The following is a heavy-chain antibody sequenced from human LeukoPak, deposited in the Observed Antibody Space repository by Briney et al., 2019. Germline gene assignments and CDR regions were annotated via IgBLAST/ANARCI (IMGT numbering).Heavy chain of an antibody. V-gene: IGHV1-69*04. CDR1: GGTFSSYA. CDR3: ARDLVSSSWYHHY. D-gene: IGHD6-13*01. Sequence: GASVKVSCKASGGTFSSYAISWVRQAPGQGLEWMGRIIPILGIANYAQKFQGRVTITADKSTSTAYMELSSLRSEDTAVYYCARDLVSSSWYHHYWGQGTLVTVSS. J-gene: IGHJ4*02. CDR2: IIPILGIA.